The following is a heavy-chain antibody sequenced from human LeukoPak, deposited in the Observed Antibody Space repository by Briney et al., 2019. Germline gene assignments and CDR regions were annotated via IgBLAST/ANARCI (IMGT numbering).Heavy chain of an antibody. CDR2: ISSSGSTI. CDR1: GLTFSSYE. D-gene: IGHD4-17*01. CDR3: ASRLILPMTTVTEGDY. J-gene: IGHJ4*02. V-gene: IGHV3-48*03. Sequence: GGSLRLSCAASGLTFSSYEMNWVRQAPGKGLEWVSYISSSGSTIYYADSVKGRFTISRDNAKNSLYLQMNSLRAEDTAVYYCASRLILPMTTVTEGDYWGQGTLVTVSS.